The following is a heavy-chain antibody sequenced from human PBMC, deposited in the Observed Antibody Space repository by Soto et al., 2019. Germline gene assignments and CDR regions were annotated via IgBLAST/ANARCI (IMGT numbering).Heavy chain of an antibody. CDR1: GGSTSGTYW. CDR2: ANDSGGT. Sequence: QVQLQEAGPGLVKPSGTLSLTCAVSGGSTSGTYWWTWVRQSPGKGLEWLGEANDSGGTNYNPSLKRRLAISLDKSKTPFPLKVNAVTAADTAVYYCARRNWGSRGWFDPWGQGTVVTVSS. D-gene: IGHD7-27*01. J-gene: IGHJ5*02. V-gene: IGHV4-4*02. CDR3: ARRNWGSRGWFDP.